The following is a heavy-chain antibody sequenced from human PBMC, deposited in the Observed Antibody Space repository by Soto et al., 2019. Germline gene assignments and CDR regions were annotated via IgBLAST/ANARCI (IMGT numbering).Heavy chain of an antibody. D-gene: IGHD1-1*01. CDR2: ISYDGRNK. J-gene: IGHJ4*02. CDR3: AKELAQPSGYFDY. V-gene: IGHV3-30*18. Sequence: GGSLRLSCAASGFIFSSYGMHWVRQAPGKGLEWVTVISYDGRNKYYADSVKGRFTISRDNSKNTLYLQMNSLRAEDTAVYYGAKELAQPSGYFDYWGQGTLVTVSS. CDR1: GFIFSSYG.